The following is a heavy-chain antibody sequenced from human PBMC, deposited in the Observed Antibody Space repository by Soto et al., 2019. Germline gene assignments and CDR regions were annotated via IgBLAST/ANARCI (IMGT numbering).Heavy chain of an antibody. CDR3: ARESRYYGFWSGPDY. D-gene: IGHD3-3*01. CDR2: INSDGSST. CDR1: GFTFSSYW. Sequence: GGSLRLSCAASGFTFSSYWMHWVRQAPGKGLVWVSRINSDGSSTSYADSVKGRFTISRDNAKNTLYLQMNSLRAEDTAVYYGARESRYYGFWSGPDYWGQGTLVTVSS. J-gene: IGHJ4*02. V-gene: IGHV3-74*01.